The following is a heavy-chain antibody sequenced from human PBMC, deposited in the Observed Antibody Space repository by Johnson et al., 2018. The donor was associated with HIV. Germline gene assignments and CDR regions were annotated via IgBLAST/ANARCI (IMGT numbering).Heavy chain of an antibody. J-gene: IGHJ3*02. CDR3: AKDRSRLHDAFDI. Sequence: QVQLVESGGGVVQPGRSLRLSCAASGFTFSSYAMHWVRLAPGKGLEWVAVILYDGSDKYYADSVQGRFTISRDNSKNTLYLQINTLGPEDTAVYYCAKDRSRLHDAFDIWGQGTTVTVSS. D-gene: IGHD5-24*01. V-gene: IGHV3-30*04. CDR1: GFTFSSYA. CDR2: ILYDGSDK.